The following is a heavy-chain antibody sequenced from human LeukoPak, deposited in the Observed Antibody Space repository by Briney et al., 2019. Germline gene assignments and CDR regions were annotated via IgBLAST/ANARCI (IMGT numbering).Heavy chain of an antibody. D-gene: IGHD5-24*01. Sequence: GGSLRLSCAASGFTFSSYEMNWVRQAPGKGLEWVSYISSSGSTIYYADSVKGRFTISRDNAKNSLYLQMNSLRAEDTAVYYCAREWLQLRAFDYWGQGALVTVFS. CDR1: GFTFSSYE. CDR2: ISSSGSTI. V-gene: IGHV3-48*03. J-gene: IGHJ4*02. CDR3: AREWLQLRAFDY.